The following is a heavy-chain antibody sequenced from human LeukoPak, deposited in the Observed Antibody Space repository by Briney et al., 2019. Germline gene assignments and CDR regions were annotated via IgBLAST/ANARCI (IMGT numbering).Heavy chain of an antibody. Sequence: PGESLRLSCTASGFTVSSNYMSWVRQAPGKGLEWVSVIYSGGSTYYADSVKGRFTISRDNSKNTLYLQMNSLRAEDTAVYYCAREVGATTDYWGQGTLVTVSS. J-gene: IGHJ4*02. D-gene: IGHD1-26*01. CDR3: AREVGATTDY. CDR1: GFTVSSNY. V-gene: IGHV3-53*01. CDR2: IYSGGST.